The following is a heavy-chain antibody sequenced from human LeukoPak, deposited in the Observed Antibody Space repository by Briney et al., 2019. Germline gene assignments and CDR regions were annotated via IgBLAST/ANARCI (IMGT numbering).Heavy chain of an antibody. CDR2: IYYSGST. J-gene: IGHJ3*02. Sequence: SETLSLICTVSGGSISSYYWSWIRQPPGKGLEWIGYIYYSGSTNYNPSLKSRVTISVDTSKNQFSLKLSSVTAADTAVYYCASLLPSSFAFDIWGQGTMVTVSS. V-gene: IGHV4-59*01. D-gene: IGHD2-2*01. CDR1: GGSISSYY. CDR3: ASLLPSSFAFDI.